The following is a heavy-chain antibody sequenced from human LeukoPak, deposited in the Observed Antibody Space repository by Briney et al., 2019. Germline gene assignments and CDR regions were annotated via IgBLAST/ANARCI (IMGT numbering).Heavy chain of an antibody. Sequence: PGGSLRLSCATSGFTFSSYAMSWVRQAPGKGLEWVSAISGSGGSTYYADSVKGRFTISRDNSKNTLYLQMNSLRAEDTAVYYCAKGNYSGSYFDYWGQGTLVTVSS. CDR3: AKGNYSGSYFDY. J-gene: IGHJ4*02. V-gene: IGHV3-23*01. D-gene: IGHD1-26*01. CDR1: GFTFSSYA. CDR2: ISGSGGST.